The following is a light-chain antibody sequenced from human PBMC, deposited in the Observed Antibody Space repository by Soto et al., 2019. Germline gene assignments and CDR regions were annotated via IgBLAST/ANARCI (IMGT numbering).Light chain of an antibody. Sequence: DIQMTQSPSTLSASVGDRVTITCRASQSISTWLAWYQQKPGKAPKLLIYKASSLESGVPSRFSGSGSGTEFTLTISRLQPDDFATYYCQQYNRVVTFGQGTKVEIK. V-gene: IGKV1-5*03. CDR2: KAS. CDR1: QSISTW. CDR3: QQYNRVVT. J-gene: IGKJ1*01.